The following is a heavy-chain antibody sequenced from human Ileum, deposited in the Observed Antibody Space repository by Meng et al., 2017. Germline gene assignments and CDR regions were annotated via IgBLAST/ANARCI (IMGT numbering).Heavy chain of an antibody. CDR2: IHYTAGT. D-gene: IGHD1-26*01. Sequence: VRVQEEAPGCGRRSGTPSRPLAVSGGSISVTNCWYGVRQPPRKGLEWLGEIHYTAGTNYNPSLKSRVTMSVDKAKNQFSLILTSVTAADTAVYYCARDPYSGGPGDYWGQGTLVTVSS. V-gene: IGHV4-4*02. J-gene: IGHJ4*02. CDR1: GGSISVTNC. CDR3: ARDPYSGGPGDY.